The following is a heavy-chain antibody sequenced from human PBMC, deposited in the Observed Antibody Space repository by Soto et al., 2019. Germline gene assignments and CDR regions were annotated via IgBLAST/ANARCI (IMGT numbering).Heavy chain of an antibody. CDR1: GFTFSSYS. J-gene: IGHJ6*03. CDR3: ATVTNRGEWTAWYYYYMDV. D-gene: IGHD4-4*01. V-gene: IGHV3-21*01. Sequence: GGSLRLSCAASGFTFSSYSMNWVRQAPGKGLEWVSSISSSSSYIYYADSVKGRFTISRDNAKNSLYLQMNSLRAEDTAVYYCATVTNRGEWTAWYYYYMDVWGKGTTVTVSS. CDR2: ISSSSSYI.